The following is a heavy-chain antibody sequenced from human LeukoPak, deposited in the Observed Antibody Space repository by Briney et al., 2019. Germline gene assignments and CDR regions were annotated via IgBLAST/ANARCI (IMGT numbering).Heavy chain of an antibody. V-gene: IGHV4-38-2*02. CDR2: VYRSGST. D-gene: IGHD7-27*01. Sequence: KPSXTLSLTCVVSGYSISSGYHWGWIRPPPGEGLEGIGMVYRSGSTYYKPSLKRRVTISVDTSKNQISLKVRSVTAADTAVYYCARENWVFDYWGQGILVTVSS. CDR3: ARENWVFDY. CDR1: GYSISSGYH. J-gene: IGHJ4*02.